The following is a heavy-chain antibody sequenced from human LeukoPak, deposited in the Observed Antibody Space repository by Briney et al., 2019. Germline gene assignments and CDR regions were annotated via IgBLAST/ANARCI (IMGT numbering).Heavy chain of an antibody. Sequence: SETLSLTCTVSGGSISSSSYYWGWIRQPPGKGLEWIGSIYYSGSTYYNPSLKSRVTISVDTSKNQFSLKLSSVTAADTAVYYCARQRGVATLEYWGQGTLVTVSS. CDR1: GGSISSSSYY. CDR2: IYYSGST. D-gene: IGHD5-12*01. J-gene: IGHJ4*02. V-gene: IGHV4-39*01. CDR3: ARQRGVATLEY.